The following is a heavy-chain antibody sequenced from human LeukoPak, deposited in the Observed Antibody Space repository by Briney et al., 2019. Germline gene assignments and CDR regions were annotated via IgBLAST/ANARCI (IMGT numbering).Heavy chain of an antibody. CDR1: GGTFSSYA. CDR3: ARAFGSNSEDWFDP. CDR2: IIPIFGTA. J-gene: IGHJ5*02. D-gene: IGHD3-10*01. V-gene: IGHV1-69*06. Sequence: ASVKVSCKASGGTFSSYAISWVRQAPGQGLEWMGGIIPIFGTANYAQKFQGRVTITADKSTSTAYMELSSLRSEDTAVYYCARAFGSNSEDWFDPWGQGTLVTVSS.